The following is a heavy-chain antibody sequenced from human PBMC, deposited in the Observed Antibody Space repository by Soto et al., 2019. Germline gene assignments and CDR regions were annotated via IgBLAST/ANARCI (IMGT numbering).Heavy chain of an antibody. J-gene: IGHJ4*02. CDR3: ARDDYGGNSGAFDC. D-gene: IGHD4-17*01. CDR1: GGSVNSGGYY. CDR2: IYYSGDT. Sequence: SETLSLTCTVSGGSVNSGGYYWSWIRQHPGKGLEWIGYIYYSGDTYYNPSPKSRVIISVDTSKNQFSLKLSSVTVADTAVYYCARDDYGGNSGAFDCWGQGTLVTVSS. V-gene: IGHV4-31*03.